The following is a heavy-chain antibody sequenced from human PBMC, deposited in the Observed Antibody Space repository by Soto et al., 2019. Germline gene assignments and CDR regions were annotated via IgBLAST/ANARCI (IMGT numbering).Heavy chain of an antibody. D-gene: IGHD3-10*01. V-gene: IGHV3-23*01. J-gene: IGHJ1*01. CDR2: ITASGDKT. Sequence: GGSLRLSCAASGLTLSSYAMTWVRQAPGKGLVYVSSITASGDKTYYADTAKGRFTISRDNSKNQFSLKLSSVTAADTAVYFCVRGVLSWGQGTLVTVSS. CDR3: VRGVLS. CDR1: GLTLSSYA.